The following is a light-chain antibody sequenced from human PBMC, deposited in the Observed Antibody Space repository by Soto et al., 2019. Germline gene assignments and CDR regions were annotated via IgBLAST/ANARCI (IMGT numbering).Light chain of an antibody. Sequence: DLQITPSHGQRGGSXWGGVTISXXASQTISSWLAWYQQKPGEAPKLLIYKASTLKSGVPSRFSGSGSGTDFTLTISGLQAEDFAVYYCQQYNNLLQTFGQ. V-gene: IGKV1-5*03. CDR1: QTISSW. CDR3: QQYNNLLQT. J-gene: IGKJ1*01. CDR2: KAS.